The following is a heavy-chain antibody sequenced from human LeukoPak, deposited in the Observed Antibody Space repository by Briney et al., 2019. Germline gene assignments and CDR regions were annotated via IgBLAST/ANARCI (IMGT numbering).Heavy chain of an antibody. V-gene: IGHV4-39*01. CDR2: IYYSGST. CDR3: ARHFFGVDRNWFDP. CDR1: GGSFSSSSYY. J-gene: IGHJ5*02. Sequence: PSETLSLTCTVSGGSFSSSSYYWGWIRQPPGKGLEWIGSIYYSGSTYYNPSLKSRVTISVDTSKNQFSLKLSSVTAADTAGYYCARHFFGVDRNWFDPWGQGTLVTVSS. D-gene: IGHD3-3*01.